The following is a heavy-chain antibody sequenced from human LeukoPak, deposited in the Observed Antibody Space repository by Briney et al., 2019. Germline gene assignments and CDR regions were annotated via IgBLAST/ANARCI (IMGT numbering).Heavy chain of an antibody. J-gene: IGHJ2*01. CDR3: ARDGYCSSTSCQWERYFDL. Sequence: SETLSLTCTVSGGSISSGSYYWSWIRQPAGKGLEWIGRIYTSGSTNYNPSLKSRVTISVDTSKNQFSLKLSSVTAADTAVYYCARDGYCSSTSCQWERYFDLWGRGTLVTVSS. V-gene: IGHV4-61*02. CDR2: IYTSGST. D-gene: IGHD2-2*03. CDR1: GGSISSGSYY.